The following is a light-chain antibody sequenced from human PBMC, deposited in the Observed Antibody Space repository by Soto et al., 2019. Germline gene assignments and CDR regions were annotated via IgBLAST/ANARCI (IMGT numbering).Light chain of an antibody. CDR2: EVS. J-gene: IGLJ1*01. V-gene: IGLV2-14*01. CDR3: SSYANGGSRV. Sequence: QSALTQPASVSGSPGQSITISCTGACSDVGGYNYVSWYQQYPGKAPKLMIYEVSNRPSGISDRFSASKSGNTASLTISGLQAEDEADYYCSSYANGGSRVFGTGTKVTVL. CDR1: CSDVGGYNY.